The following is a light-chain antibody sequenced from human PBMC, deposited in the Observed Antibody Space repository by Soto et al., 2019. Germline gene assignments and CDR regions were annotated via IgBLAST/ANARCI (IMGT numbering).Light chain of an antibody. CDR1: QSVSSSY. CDR3: QQYGSSPRFT. CDR2: GSS. J-gene: IGKJ3*01. V-gene: IGKV3-20*01. Sequence: EIVLTQSPGTLSLSPGERATLSCMASQSVSSSYLAWYQQKPGQAPRLFIYGSSSRATGIPDRFSGRGSGTDCTLTISRPEPEDVDVYYCQQYGSSPRFTFGPGTKVDI.